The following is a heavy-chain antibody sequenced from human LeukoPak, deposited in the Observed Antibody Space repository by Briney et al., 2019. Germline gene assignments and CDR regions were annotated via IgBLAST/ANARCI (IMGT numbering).Heavy chain of an antibody. CDR3: AKLTAGYSSPSFDY. V-gene: IGHV3-23*01. D-gene: IGHD6-13*01. CDR1: GFTFSSYG. J-gene: IGHJ4*02. CDR2: ISGSGGST. Sequence: GGSLRLSCAASGFTFSSYGMSWVRQAPGKGLEWVSAISGSGGSTYYADSVKGRFTISRDNSKNTLYLQMNSLRAEDTAVYYCAKLTAGYSSPSFDYWGQGTLVTVSS.